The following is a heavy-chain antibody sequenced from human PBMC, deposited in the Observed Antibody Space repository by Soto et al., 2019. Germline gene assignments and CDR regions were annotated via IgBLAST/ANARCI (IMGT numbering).Heavy chain of an antibody. CDR1: GYSFTSYW. J-gene: IGHJ6*02. V-gene: IGHV5-51*01. CDR2: IYPGDSDT. D-gene: IGHD3-10*01. Sequence: GESLKISCKGSGYSFTSYWIGWVRQMPVKGLEWMGIIYPGDSDTRYSPSFQGQVTISADKSISTAYLQWSSLKASDTAMYYCARRSPKSYYYGSGSYWTGSKDYYYYYGMDVWGQGTTVTVSS. CDR3: ARRSPKSYYYGSGSYWTGSKDYYYYYGMDV.